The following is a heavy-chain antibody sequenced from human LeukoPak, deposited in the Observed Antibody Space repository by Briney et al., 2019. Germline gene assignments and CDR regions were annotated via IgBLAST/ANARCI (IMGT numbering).Heavy chain of an antibody. V-gene: IGHV1-46*01. CDR1: GYPSTSYN. Sequence: ASVKVSCKASGYPSTSYNMPWVRKAPGQGLEWMGIINPSGGSTSYAQKFQGRVTMTRDTSKNQFSLKVTSVTAADTAMYYCARVGDYALKDWGQGTLVTVSS. J-gene: IGHJ4*02. CDR2: INPSGGST. CDR3: ARVGDYALKD. D-gene: IGHD4-17*01.